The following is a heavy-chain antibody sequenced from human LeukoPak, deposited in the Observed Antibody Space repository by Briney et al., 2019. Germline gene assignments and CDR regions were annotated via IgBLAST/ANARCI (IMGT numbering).Heavy chain of an antibody. CDR3: AKVGCSGGSCYSSRYFYYGMDV. D-gene: IGHD2-15*01. CDR2: ISGSGGST. Sequence: GGSLRLSCAASGFSFSNYAMSWVRQAPGKGLEWVSAISGSGGSTYYADSVKGRFTISRDNSKNTLYLQMNSLRAEDTAVYYCAKVGCSGGSCYSSRYFYYGMDVWGQGTTVTVSS. J-gene: IGHJ6*02. CDR1: GFSFSNYA. V-gene: IGHV3-23*01.